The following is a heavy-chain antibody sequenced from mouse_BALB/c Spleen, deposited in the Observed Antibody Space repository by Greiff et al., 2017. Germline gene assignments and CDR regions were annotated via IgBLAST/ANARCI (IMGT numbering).Heavy chain of an antibody. V-gene: IGHV1-7*01. Sequence: QVQLQQSGAELAKPGASVKMSCKASGYTFTSYWLHWVKQRPGQGLEWIGYINPSTGYTEYNQKFKDKATLTADKSSSTAYMQLSSLTSEDSEVYYCARSGGRGWYIDVWGAGTTVNVSS. J-gene: IGHJ1*01. CDR2: INPSTGYT. CDR3: ARSGGRGWYIDV. CDR1: GYTFTSYW. D-gene: IGHD3-1*01.